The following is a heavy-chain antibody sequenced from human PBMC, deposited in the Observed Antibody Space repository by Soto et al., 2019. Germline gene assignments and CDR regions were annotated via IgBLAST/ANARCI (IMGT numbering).Heavy chain of an antibody. D-gene: IGHD2-8*01. CDR3: ASSAIVLMVYAPGWFDP. V-gene: IGHV1-69*13. CDR2: IIPIFGTA. Sequence: ASVKVSCKASGGTFSSYAISWVRQAPGQGLEWMGGIIPIFGTANYAQKFQGRVTITADESTSTAYMELSSLRSEDTAVYYCASSAIVLMVYAPGWFDPWGQGTLVTVSS. CDR1: GGTFSSYA. J-gene: IGHJ5*02.